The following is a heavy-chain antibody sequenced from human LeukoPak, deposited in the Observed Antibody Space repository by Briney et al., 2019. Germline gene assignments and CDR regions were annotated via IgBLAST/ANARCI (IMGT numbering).Heavy chain of an antibody. CDR2: ISSSGSTI. V-gene: IGHV3-11*01. Sequence: GGSLRLSCAASGFTFSDYYMSWIRQAPGKGLEWVSYISSSGSTIYYADSVKGRFTISRDNAKNSLYLQMNSLRAEDTAVYYCARHRGYCGSTSCYTGTYYYYMDVWGKGTTVTVSS. CDR1: GFTFSDYY. J-gene: IGHJ6*03. CDR3: ARHRGYCGSTSCYTGTYYYYMDV. D-gene: IGHD2-2*02.